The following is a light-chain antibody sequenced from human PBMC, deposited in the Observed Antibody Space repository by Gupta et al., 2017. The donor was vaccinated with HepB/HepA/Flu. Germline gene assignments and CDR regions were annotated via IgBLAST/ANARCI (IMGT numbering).Light chain of an antibody. CDR1: QSVAGD. J-gene: IGKJ3*01. V-gene: IGKV3-15*01. Sequence: IVITQSPSTLSVSPGENATFSCRASQSVAGDIPWYQHRPGQAPRVLIYGASTRETGIPASFGGSGYGTEFTLTITRLQSEDSAVYYCQHYHKWPFTFGPGTKVII. CDR2: GAS. CDR3: QHYHKWPFT.